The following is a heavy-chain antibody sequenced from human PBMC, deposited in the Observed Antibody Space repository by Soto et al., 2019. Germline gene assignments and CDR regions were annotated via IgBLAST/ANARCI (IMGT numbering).Heavy chain of an antibody. D-gene: IGHD1-26*01. CDR2: ISGSGTTA. CDR3: ARERGPYYTDY. V-gene: IGHV3-23*01. Sequence: GGSLRLSCAASGITFSNHALSWVRQAPGKGLEWVSGISGSGTTAYYADSVKGRFTISRDNSKNTLSLQMNSLRDEDTAVYYCARERGPYYTDYWGQGTLVTVSS. J-gene: IGHJ4*02. CDR1: GITFSNHA.